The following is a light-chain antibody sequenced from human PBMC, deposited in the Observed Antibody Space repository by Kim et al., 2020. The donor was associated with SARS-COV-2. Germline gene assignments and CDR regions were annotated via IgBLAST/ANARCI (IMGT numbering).Light chain of an antibody. J-gene: IGLJ2*01. CDR1: KLGDEY. CDR3: QAWDSSTVV. V-gene: IGLV3-1*01. Sequence: SYELTQPPSVSVSPGQTASITCSGDKLGDEYACWYQQKPGQSPVLVIYQDTKRSSGIPERFSGSNSGNTATLTISGTQAMDEADYYCQAWDSSTVVFGGG. CDR2: QDT.